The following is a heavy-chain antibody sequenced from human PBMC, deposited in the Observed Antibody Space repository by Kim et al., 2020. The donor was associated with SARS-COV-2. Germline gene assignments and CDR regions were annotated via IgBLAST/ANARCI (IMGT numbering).Heavy chain of an antibody. V-gene: IGHV1-69*13. Sequence: SVKVSCKASGGTFSSYAISWVRQAPGQGLELMGGIIPIFGTANYAQKFQGRVTITADESTSTAYMELSSLRSEDTAVYYCARDRGYCSGGSCYDYYYGMDVWGQGTTVTFSS. CDR3: ARDRGYCSGGSCYDYYYGMDV. J-gene: IGHJ6*02. D-gene: IGHD2-15*01. CDR1: GGTFSSYA. CDR2: IIPIFGTA.